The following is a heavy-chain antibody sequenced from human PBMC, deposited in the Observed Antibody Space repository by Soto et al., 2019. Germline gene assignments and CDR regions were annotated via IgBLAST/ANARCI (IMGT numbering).Heavy chain of an antibody. Sequence: GGSLRLSCAASGFTVSSNYMSWVRQAPGKGLEWVSVIYSGGSTYYADSVKGRFTISRDNSKNTLYLQMNSLRAEDTAVYYCVRMHSGDNYYMDVWGKGTTVTVSS. CDR1: GFTVSSNY. CDR3: VRMHSGDNYYMDV. V-gene: IGHV3-66*01. D-gene: IGHD5-12*01. J-gene: IGHJ6*03. CDR2: IYSGGST.